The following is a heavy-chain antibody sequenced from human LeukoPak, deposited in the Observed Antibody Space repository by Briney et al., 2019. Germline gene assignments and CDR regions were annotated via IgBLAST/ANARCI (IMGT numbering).Heavy chain of an antibody. J-gene: IGHJ4*02. V-gene: IGHV4-34*01. CDR1: GGSFSGYY. Sequence: SETLSLTCAVYGGSFSGYYWSWIRQPPGKGLEWIGEINHSGSTNYNPSLKSRVTISVDTSKNQFSLKLSSVTAADTAVYYCAREDFWSGYYDYWGQGTLVTVSS. CDR2: INHSGST. CDR3: AREDFWSGYYDY. D-gene: IGHD3-3*01.